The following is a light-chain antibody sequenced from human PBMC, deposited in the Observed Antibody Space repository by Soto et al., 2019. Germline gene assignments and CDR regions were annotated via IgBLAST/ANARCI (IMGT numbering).Light chain of an antibody. CDR2: GAS. CDR3: QQYNFWPPLT. J-gene: IGKJ4*01. Sequence: EIVMTQPPATLSVSPGERATLSCRASQSVNRNLAWYRQKPGQAPRLLISGASTRATGVPARFSGSGSGTEFTLTISSLQSEDSGIYYCQQYNFWPPLTFGGGTKVEIK. V-gene: IGKV3-15*01. CDR1: QSVNRN.